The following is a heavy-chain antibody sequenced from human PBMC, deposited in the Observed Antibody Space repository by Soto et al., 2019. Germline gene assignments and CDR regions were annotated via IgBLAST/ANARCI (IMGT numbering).Heavy chain of an antibody. CDR1: GGSFSDYY. V-gene: IGHV4-59*01. D-gene: IGHD6-13*01. CDR3: AIYHSRSWPWYFDY. CDR2: IYYSGST. J-gene: IGHJ4*02. Sequence: SETLSLTCAVYGGSFSDYYWSWIRQPPGKGLEWIGYIYYSGSTNYNPSLKSRVTMSVDTSKNQFSLKLSSVTAADTAVYYCAIYHSRSWPWYFDYWGQGTLATV.